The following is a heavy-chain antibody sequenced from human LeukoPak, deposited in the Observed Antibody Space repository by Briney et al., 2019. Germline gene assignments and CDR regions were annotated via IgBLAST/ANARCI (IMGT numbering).Heavy chain of an antibody. CDR2: IYYSGST. Sequence: PSETLSLTCTVSGGSISSYYWSWIRQPPAKGLEWIGYIYYSGSTNYNPSLKSRVTISVDTSKNQFSLKLSSVTAADTAVYYCARDRGWYWFDPWGQGTLVTVSS. J-gene: IGHJ5*02. CDR1: GGSISSYY. V-gene: IGHV4-59*01. D-gene: IGHD6-19*01. CDR3: ARDRGWYWFDP.